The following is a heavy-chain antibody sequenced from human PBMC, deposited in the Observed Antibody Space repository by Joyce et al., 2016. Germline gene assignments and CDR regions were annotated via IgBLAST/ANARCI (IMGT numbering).Heavy chain of an antibody. CDR1: GFTVSNSY. J-gene: IGHJ4*02. V-gene: IGHV3-53*01. CDR3: AVLISGSIDY. CDR2: IHAGGTI. Sequence: EVQLVESGGGLIQPGGSLRLSCAASGFTVSNSYMSWVRQAPGKGLEGVSFIHAGGTIYYIDSVKGRFTISRDNSKNTLYLVMNSLRVEDTAVYHCAVLISGSIDYWGQGTLVTVSS. D-gene: IGHD1-26*01.